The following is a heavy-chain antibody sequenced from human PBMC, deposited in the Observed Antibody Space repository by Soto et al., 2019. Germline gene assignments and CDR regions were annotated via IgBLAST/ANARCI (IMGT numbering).Heavy chain of an antibody. CDR1: GGPITTSSYN. J-gene: IGHJ3*01. CDR2: IYYDGST. Sequence: SETLSLTCSVSGGPITTSSYNWDWIRQPPGKGLEWIGTIYYDGSTSYNPSLKSQVTISVDTSKNHFALKVNSVTAADTAVYYCARFYGNAFDVWGRGTVVTVSS. D-gene: IGHD3-10*01. V-gene: IGHV4-39*02. CDR3: ARFYGNAFDV.